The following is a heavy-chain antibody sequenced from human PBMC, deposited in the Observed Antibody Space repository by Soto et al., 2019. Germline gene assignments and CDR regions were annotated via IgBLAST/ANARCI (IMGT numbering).Heavy chain of an antibody. Sequence: QDQLLQCGAEVKKPGSSVRVSCKASGGTLKTYAISWVRQAPGQGREWMGEIMPIFGTVNYAQKFQGRVTITADESTTTVYMDLRSLRSEDTAVYYCAKGAVAGTPTSYYYYGMDVWGQGTTVTVSS. V-gene: IGHV1-69*12. CDR2: IMPIFGTV. CDR1: GGTLKTYA. D-gene: IGHD6-19*01. CDR3: AKGAVAGTPTSYYYYGMDV. J-gene: IGHJ6*02.